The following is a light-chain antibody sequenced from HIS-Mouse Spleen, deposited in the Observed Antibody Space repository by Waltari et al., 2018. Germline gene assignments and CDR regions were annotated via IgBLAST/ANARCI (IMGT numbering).Light chain of an antibody. CDR1: QSISSW. Sequence: DIQMTQSPSTLSASVGDRVPLTCLASQSISSWLAWYQQKPGKAPKLLIYKASSLESGVPSRFSGSGSGTEFTLTISSLQPDDFATYYCQQYNSYPYTFGQGTKLEIK. CDR2: KAS. V-gene: IGKV1-5*03. J-gene: IGKJ2*01. CDR3: QQYNSYPYT.